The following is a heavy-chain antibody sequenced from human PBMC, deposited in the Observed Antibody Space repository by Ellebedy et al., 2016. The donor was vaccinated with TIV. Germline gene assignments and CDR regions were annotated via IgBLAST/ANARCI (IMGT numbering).Heavy chain of an antibody. CDR3: TTDPMTTRRNY. CDR1: GFTFSSYW. V-gene: IGHV3-74*01. D-gene: IGHD4-11*01. CDR2: INSDGSST. J-gene: IGHJ4*02. Sequence: GGSLRLSXAASGFTFSSYWMHWVRQAPGKGLVWVSRINSDGSSTSYADSVKGRFTISRDNAKNTLYLQMNSLRAEDTAVYYCTTDPMTTRRNYWGQGTLVTVSS.